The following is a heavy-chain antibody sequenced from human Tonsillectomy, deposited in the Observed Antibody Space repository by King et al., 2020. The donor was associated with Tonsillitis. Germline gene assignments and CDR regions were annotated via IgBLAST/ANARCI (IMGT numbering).Heavy chain of an antibody. CDR1: GGSIGTYF. D-gene: IGHD6-13*01. Sequence: QLQESGPGLVKPSETLSLTCTVSGGSIGTYFWNWIRQPPGKGLEWIGYIDYSGSTKYNPSLKSRVTISIDTSKKQISLKLSSVTAADTAVYQCARGGRYSSKHDASDIWGQGKKVTVSS. CDR3: ARGGRYSSKHDASDI. V-gene: IGHV4-59*01. J-gene: IGHJ3*02. CDR2: IDYSGST.